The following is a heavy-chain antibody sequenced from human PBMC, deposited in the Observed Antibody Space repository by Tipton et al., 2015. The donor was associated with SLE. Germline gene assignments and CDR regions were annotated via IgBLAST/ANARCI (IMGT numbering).Heavy chain of an antibody. J-gene: IGHJ4*02. Sequence: QVQLVQSGGGVVQPGRSLRLSCETSGFTFSSYGMHWVRQAPGKGLEWVAVLWNDGTKEYYAESVKGRFTISRDNSKNTLYLQMNSLRVEDTAVYYCAREDYGDFDYWGQGTLVTVSS. V-gene: IGHV3-33*01. CDR1: GFTFSSYG. D-gene: IGHD4/OR15-4a*01. CDR2: LWNDGTKE. CDR3: AREDYGDFDY.